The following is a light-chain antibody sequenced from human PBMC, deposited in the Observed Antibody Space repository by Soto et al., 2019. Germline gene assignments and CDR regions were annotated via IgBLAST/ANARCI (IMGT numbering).Light chain of an antibody. CDR1: QSVRSI. J-gene: IGKJ1*01. CDR2: RVF. V-gene: IGKV3-15*01. CDR3: MQYTDWPLT. Sequence: SQSAGALSLSPVYRAPPSCHVIQSVRSIYMAWFQQRPGQAPRRLIYRVFTRASGIPARISGTGSGTGFTLSISRLESEDVAIYYCMQYTDWPLTFGQGTKVDIK.